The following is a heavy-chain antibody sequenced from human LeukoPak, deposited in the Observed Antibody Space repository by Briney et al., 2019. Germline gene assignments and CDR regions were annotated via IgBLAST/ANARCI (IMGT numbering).Heavy chain of an antibody. Sequence: GASVKVSCKASGYTFTSYYMHWVRQAPGQGLEWMGIINPSGGSTSYAQKFQGRVTMTRDTSTSTVYMELSSLRSEDTAVYYCARDPPGCGGGSCYPSYYFDYWGQGTLVTVSS. CDR1: GYTFTSYY. V-gene: IGHV1-46*01. CDR2: INPSGGST. CDR3: ARDPPGCGGGSCYPSYYFDY. J-gene: IGHJ4*02. D-gene: IGHD2-15*01.